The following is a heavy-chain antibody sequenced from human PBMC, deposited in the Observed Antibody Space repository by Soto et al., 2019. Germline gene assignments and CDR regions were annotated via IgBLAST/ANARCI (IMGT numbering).Heavy chain of an antibody. CDR1: TGSFTGHF. CDR3: ARGSLGGYYGALDV. Sequence: QVQLQQWGAGLLRPSETLSLTCAVNTGSFTGHFWHWIRQSPGKGLEWIGEINPTRGTNYNPSLKSRVAISLEMSRNQSSLTLRSVTAAATAVYYCARGSLGGYYGALDVWGQGTVVTVSS. CDR2: INPTRGT. V-gene: IGHV4-34*01. J-gene: IGHJ3*01. D-gene: IGHD3-10*01.